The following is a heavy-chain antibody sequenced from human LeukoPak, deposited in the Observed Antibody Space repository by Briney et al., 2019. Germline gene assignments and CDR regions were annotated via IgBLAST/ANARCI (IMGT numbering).Heavy chain of an antibody. CDR1: GFTFGDYA. CDR2: IRSKAYGGTT. D-gene: IGHD2-15*01. Sequence: GGSLRLSCTASGFTFGDYAMSWVRQAPGKGLEWVGFIRSKAYGGTTEYAASVKGRFTISRDDSKSIAYLQMNSLKTEDTAVYYCTRDAFGHCSGGSCRETSYFDYWGQGTLVTVSS. CDR3: TRDAFGHCSGGSCRETSYFDY. J-gene: IGHJ4*02. V-gene: IGHV3-49*04.